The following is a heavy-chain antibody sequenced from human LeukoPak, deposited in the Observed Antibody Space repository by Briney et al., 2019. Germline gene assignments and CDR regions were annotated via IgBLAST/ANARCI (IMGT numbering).Heavy chain of an antibody. CDR1: GGSISSYY. CDR2: IYYNGST. D-gene: IGHD2-15*01. J-gene: IGHJ5*02. Sequence: PSETLSLTCTVSGGSISSYYWSWIRQPPGKGLEWIGYIYYNGSTNYNPSLKSRVTISVDTSKNQFSLKLSSVTAADTAVYYCAGCSGGSCYDWFDPWGQGTLVTVSS. CDR3: AGCSGGSCYDWFDP. V-gene: IGHV4-59*01.